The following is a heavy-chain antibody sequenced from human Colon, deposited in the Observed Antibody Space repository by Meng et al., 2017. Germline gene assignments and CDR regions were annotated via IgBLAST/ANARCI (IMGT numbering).Heavy chain of an antibody. CDR2: ISYDGKAK. CDR1: GFTFDRYA. V-gene: IGHV3-30*04. J-gene: IGHJ4*02. Sequence: GESLKISCAASGFTFDRYAMFWVRQAPGKGLEWVAVISYDGKAKYYSDSVKGRFTVSRDNSKNTLSLQMNSLRPEDTAVFYCVRARDGYTNLDYWGQGSRVTVSS. D-gene: IGHD5-24*01. CDR3: VRARDGYTNLDY.